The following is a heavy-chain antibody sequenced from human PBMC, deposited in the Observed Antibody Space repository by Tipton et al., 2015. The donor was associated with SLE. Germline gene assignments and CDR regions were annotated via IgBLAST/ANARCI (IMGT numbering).Heavy chain of an antibody. D-gene: IGHD6-19*01. J-gene: IGHJ4*02. Sequence: TLSLTCTVSGGSISSGSYYWSWIRQPAGKGLEWIGHIYTSGSTNYNPSLKSRVTISVDTSKNQFSLKLSSVTAADTAVYYCARVGAVAVDYWGQGTLVTVSS. CDR3: ARVGAVAVDY. V-gene: IGHV4-61*09. CDR2: IYTSGST. CDR1: GGSISSGSYY.